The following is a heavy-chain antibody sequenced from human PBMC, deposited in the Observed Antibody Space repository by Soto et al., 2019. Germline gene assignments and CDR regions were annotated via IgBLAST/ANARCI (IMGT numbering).Heavy chain of an antibody. J-gene: IGHJ4*02. CDR1: GFTFSAHY. CDR2: IKNKANSYTT. Sequence: EVQLVESGGGLVQPGGSLRLSCAASGFTFSAHYMDWVRQAPGKGLEWVGRIKNKANSYTTEYAASVEGRFTISREDSQNSLYLQMNSLKTEDTAVYYCARVSLVGPSGGRYFDSWVQGSQVAVSS. D-gene: IGHD1-26*01. V-gene: IGHV3-72*01. CDR3: ARVSLVGPSGGRYFDS.